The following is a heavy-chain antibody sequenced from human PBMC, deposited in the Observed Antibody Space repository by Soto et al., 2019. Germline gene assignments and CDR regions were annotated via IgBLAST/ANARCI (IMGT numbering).Heavy chain of an antibody. CDR1: GYTFPSYG. Sequence: QVHLVQSGAEVKQPGASVKVSCKASGYTFPSYGLSWMRQAPGQGLEWMGWITVYNGKTNYAQKLQGRVTMTTDTSTSTAYIELRSLRYDDTAVYYCVIRTGQLPYYFDYWGQGTLVTVSS. CDR2: ITVYNGKT. V-gene: IGHV1-18*01. D-gene: IGHD6-6*01. CDR3: VIRTGQLPYYFDY. J-gene: IGHJ4*02.